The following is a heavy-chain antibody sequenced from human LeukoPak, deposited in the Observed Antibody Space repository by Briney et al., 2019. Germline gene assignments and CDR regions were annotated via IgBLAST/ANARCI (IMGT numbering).Heavy chain of an antibody. D-gene: IGHD4-17*01. CDR1: GGSISSYY. V-gene: IGHV4-59*01. CDR3: ASSHDYGDSGTFDY. J-gene: IGHJ4*02. CDR2: IYYSGST. Sequence: SETLSLTCTVSGGSISSYYWSWIRQPPGKGLEWIGYIYYSGSTNYNPSLKSRATISVDTSKNQFSLKLSSVTAADTAVYYCASSHDYGDSGTFDYWGQGTLVTVSS.